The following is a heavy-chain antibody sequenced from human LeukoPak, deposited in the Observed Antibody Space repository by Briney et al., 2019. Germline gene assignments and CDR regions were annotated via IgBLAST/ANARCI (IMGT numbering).Heavy chain of an antibody. CDR2: IYSGGST. J-gene: IGHJ3*02. V-gene: IGHV3-66*01. CDR1: GFTFSSND. D-gene: IGHD3-22*01. Sequence: GGSLRLSCAASGFTFSSNDIHWVRQAPGKGLEWVSVIYSGGSTYYADSVKGRFTISRDNSKNTLYLQMNSLRAEDTAVYYCACSSGSTPGAFDIWGQGTMVTVSS. CDR3: ACSSGSTPGAFDI.